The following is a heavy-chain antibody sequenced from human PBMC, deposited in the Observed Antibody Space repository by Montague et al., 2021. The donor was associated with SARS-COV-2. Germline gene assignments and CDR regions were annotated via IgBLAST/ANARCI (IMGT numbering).Heavy chain of an antibody. CDR3: ARREDYYGSGSYSN. J-gene: IGHJ4*02. D-gene: IGHD3-10*01. V-gene: IGHV4-39*01. Sequence: SETLSLTCTVSGGSVSSRSYYWGWIRQPPGKGLEWIGSIYYSGSTHYNPSLKSQVTISVDTSKNQFSLKLSSVTAADTAVYYCARREDYYGSGSYSNWGQGTLVTVSS. CDR2: IYYSGST. CDR1: GGSVSSRSYY.